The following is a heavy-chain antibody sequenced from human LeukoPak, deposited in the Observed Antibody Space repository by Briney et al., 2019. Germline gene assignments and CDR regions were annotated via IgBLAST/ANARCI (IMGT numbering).Heavy chain of an antibody. CDR2: INTDGIRT. V-gene: IGHV3-74*01. Sequence: GGSLRLSCAASGFIFSSYWMHWVRQPPGKGLVYIACINTDGIRTSYADSVKGRFTISRDNAKNTLYLQMNSLRAEDTAVYYCARQAYSSNLGWFDPWGQGTLVTVSS. CDR1: GFIFSSYW. D-gene: IGHD6-13*01. J-gene: IGHJ5*02. CDR3: ARQAYSSNLGWFDP.